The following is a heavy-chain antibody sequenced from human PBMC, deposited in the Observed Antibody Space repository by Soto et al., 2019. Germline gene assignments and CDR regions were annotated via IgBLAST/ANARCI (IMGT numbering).Heavy chain of an antibody. CDR1: GFTFSNAW. CDR3: TTDPITIFGVVINGDAFDI. J-gene: IGHJ3*02. V-gene: IGHV3-15*01. D-gene: IGHD3-3*01. Sequence: EVQLVESGGGLVKPGGSLRLSCAASGFTFSNAWMSWVRQAPGKGLEWVGRIKSKTDGGTTDYAAPVKGRFTISRDDSKNTLYLQINSLKTEDTAVYYCTTDPITIFGVVINGDAFDIWGQGTMVTVSS. CDR2: IKSKTDGGTT.